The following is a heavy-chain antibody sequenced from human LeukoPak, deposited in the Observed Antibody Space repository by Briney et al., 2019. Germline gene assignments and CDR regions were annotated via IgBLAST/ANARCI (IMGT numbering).Heavy chain of an antibody. J-gene: IGHJ4*02. CDR2: INPNSGGT. Sequence: ASVKVSCKASGYTFTGYYVHWVRQAPGQGLEWMGWINPNSGGTNYAQKFQGRVTMTRDTSISTAYMELSRLRSDDTAVCYCAKENWIYDYWGQGTLVTVSS. V-gene: IGHV1-2*02. CDR3: AKENWIYDY. D-gene: IGHD1-7*01. CDR1: GYTFTGYY.